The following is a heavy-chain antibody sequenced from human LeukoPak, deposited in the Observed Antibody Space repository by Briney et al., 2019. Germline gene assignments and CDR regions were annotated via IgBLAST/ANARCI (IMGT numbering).Heavy chain of an antibody. CDR2: ISDSGHIT. D-gene: IGHD3-9*01. Sequence: GGSLRLSCAASGFILRDYYMNWIRRAPGKGLEWVSQISDSGHITYYADSVRGRFTISRDNAKNTLYLQMNTLRVEDTAVYYCTRDLMDYDVSTGLHHYYMDVWGQGTTVTVSS. CDR3: TRDLMDYDVSTGLHHYYMDV. J-gene: IGHJ6*02. CDR1: GFILRDYY. V-gene: IGHV3-11*04.